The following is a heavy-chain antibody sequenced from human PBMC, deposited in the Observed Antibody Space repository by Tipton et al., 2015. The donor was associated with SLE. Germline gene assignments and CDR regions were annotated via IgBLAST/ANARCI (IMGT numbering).Heavy chain of an antibody. CDR1: GYTFTSYG. CDR2: ISGYNGDT. J-gene: IGHJ2*01. V-gene: IGHV1-18*01. Sequence: QLVQSGAEVKKPGASVKVSCKASGYTFTSYGLSWVRQAPGQGLEWVGWISGYNGDTNYAQKLQDRVTMTTDTTTSTAYMELRSLRSDDTAVYYCAREFLNPVTTVHYYLDLWGRGTLVTVS. D-gene: IGHD4-11*01. CDR3: AREFLNPVTTVHYYLDL.